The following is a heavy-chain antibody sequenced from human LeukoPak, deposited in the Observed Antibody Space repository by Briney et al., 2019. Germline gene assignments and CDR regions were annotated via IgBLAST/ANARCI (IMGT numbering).Heavy chain of an antibody. V-gene: IGHV3-23*01. CDR3: AEDQLVGVCDY. D-gene: IGHD1-26*01. J-gene: IGHJ4*02. Sequence: GGTLRLSCAASGFTFSSYGMSWVRQAPGKGLEWVSAISGSGGSTYYADSVKGRFTISRDNSKNTLYLQMNSLRAEDTAVYYCAEDQLVGVCDYWGQGTLVTVSS. CDR2: ISGSGGST. CDR1: GFTFSSYG.